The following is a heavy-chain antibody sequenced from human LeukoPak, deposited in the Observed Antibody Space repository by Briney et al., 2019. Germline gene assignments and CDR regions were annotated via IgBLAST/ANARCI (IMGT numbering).Heavy chain of an antibody. J-gene: IGHJ5*02. CDR1: GGSFSGYY. V-gene: IGHV4-34*01. CDR2: INHSGST. CDR3: AGRKGITGTTVWFDP. Sequence: SETLSLTCAVYGGSFSGYYWSWIRQPPGKGLEWIGEINHSGSTNYNPSLKSRVTISVDTSKNQFSLKLSSVTAADTVVYYCAGRKGITGTTVWFDPWGQGTLVTVSS. D-gene: IGHD1-7*01.